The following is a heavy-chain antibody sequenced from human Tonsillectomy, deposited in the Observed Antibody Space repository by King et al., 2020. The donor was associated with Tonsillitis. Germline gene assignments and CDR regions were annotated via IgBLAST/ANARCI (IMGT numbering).Heavy chain of an antibody. Sequence: QLQESGPGLVKPSETLSLTCTVSGGSISNYYWSWIRQPPGKGLEWIGYIKVSCSSGRTKYNPSLRSRVIMSVATATNQFSLNFSSVSAADTAVYYCARDCGGACYSYWYFDLWGRGTLVTVSS. CDR2: IKVSCSSGRT. D-gene: IGHD2-21*02. V-gene: IGHV4-59*01. CDR3: ARDCGGACYSYWYFDL. J-gene: IGHJ2*01. CDR1: GGSISNYY.